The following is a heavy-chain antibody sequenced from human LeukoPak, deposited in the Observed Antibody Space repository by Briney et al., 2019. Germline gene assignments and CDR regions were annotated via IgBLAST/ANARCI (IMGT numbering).Heavy chain of an antibody. CDR2: IYYSGST. CDR3: ARGFGIYPILNYYDSSGYFDY. CDR1: GGSISSSSYY. J-gene: IGHJ4*02. V-gene: IGHV4-39*07. D-gene: IGHD3-22*01. Sequence: PSETLSLTCTVSGGSISSSSYYWGWIRQPPGKGLEWIGSIYYSGSTNYNPSLKSRVTISVDTSKNQFSLKLSSVTAADTAVYYCARGFGIYPILNYYDSSGYFDYWGQGTLVTVSS.